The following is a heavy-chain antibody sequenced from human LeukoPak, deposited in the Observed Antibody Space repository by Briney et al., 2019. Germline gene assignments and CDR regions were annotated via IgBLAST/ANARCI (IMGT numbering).Heavy chain of an antibody. D-gene: IGHD3-10*01. J-gene: IGHJ4*02. Sequence: GASVKFSCKASGGTFSSYAISWVRQAPGQGLEWMGWINTNTGNPTYAQGFTGRFVFSLDTSVSTAYLQISSLKAEDTAVYYCARPMGFGEFPFDYWGQGTLVTASS. CDR3: ARPMGFGEFPFDY. CDR1: GGTFSSYA. V-gene: IGHV7-4-1*02. CDR2: INTNTGNP.